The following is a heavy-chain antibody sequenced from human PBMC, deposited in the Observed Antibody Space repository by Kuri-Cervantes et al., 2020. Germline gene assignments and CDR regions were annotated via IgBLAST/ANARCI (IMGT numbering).Heavy chain of an antibody. CDR1: GYTFTNYG. Sequence: ASVKVSCKASGYTFTNYGVSWVRQAPGQGLEWMGWISAYNGITNYAQKLQGRVTMTTDTSTSTAYMELSSLRSEDTAVYYCARDTLGGIAAAAPGGYWGQGTLVTVSS. V-gene: IGHV1-18*01. D-gene: IGHD6-13*01. CDR2: ISAYNGIT. CDR3: ARDTLGGIAAAAPGGY. J-gene: IGHJ4*02.